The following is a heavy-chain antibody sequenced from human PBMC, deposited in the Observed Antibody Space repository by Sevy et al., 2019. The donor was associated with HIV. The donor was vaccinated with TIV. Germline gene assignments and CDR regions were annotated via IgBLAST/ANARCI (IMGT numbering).Heavy chain of an antibody. CDR1: GFRFNNFG. CDR2: IRYDGINK. CDR3: AKGGSGGIDHYGMDV. Sequence: GGSLRLFCAASGFRFNNFGMYWVRQAPGKGLEGVAFIRYDGINKYYVNSMKGRSTISRDNSKDTLYLEMKSLRLEDTAIYYCAKGGSGGIDHYGMDVWGQGTTVTVSS. V-gene: IGHV3-30*02. J-gene: IGHJ6*02. D-gene: IGHD6-25*01.